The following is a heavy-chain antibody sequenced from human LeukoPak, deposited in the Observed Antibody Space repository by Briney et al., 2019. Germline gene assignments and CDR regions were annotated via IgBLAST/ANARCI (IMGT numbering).Heavy chain of an antibody. CDR1: GGSISSNY. D-gene: IGHD6-19*01. CDR3: ARTTSGVGGFDS. CDR2: IYYSGSS. V-gene: IGHV4-59*01. Sequence: SETLSLTCTVSGGSISSNYWSWIRQPPGKGLEWIAYIYYSGSSNYNPSLKSRVTISGDTSKNQLSLKLNSVTAADTAVYYCARTTSGVGGFDSWGQGTLVTVSS. J-gene: IGHJ4*02.